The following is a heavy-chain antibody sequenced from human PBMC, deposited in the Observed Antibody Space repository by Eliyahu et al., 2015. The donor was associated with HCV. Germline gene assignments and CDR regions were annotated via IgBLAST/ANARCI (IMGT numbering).Heavy chain of an antibody. J-gene: IGHJ6*02. CDR3: ARVRGSHKYYYYGMDV. Sequence: EVQLVESGGGLVQPGGSXRLSCAASGFTFSSYWMSWVRQAPGKGLEWVANIKQDGSEKYYVDSVKGRFTISRDNAKNSLYLQMNSLRAEDTAVYYCARVRGSHKYYYYGMDVWGQGTTVTVSS. CDR1: GFTFSSYW. V-gene: IGHV3-7*01. D-gene: IGHD3-10*01. CDR2: IKQDGSEK.